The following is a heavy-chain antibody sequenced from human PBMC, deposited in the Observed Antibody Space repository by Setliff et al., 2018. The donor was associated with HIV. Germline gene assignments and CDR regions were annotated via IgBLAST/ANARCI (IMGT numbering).Heavy chain of an antibody. CDR1: GFDFFA. CDR2: ISDDRT. CDR3: AKSGTGIIYFDY. V-gene: IGHV3-23*01. D-gene: IGHD1-1*01. Sequence: GGSLRLSCTGPGFDFFAMSWVRQAPGRGLEWVSGISDDRTDYADSVKGRFKISKDTSKNTLYLQLNRLTVEDTATYYCAKSGTGIIYFDYWGQGTLVTVSS. J-gene: IGHJ4*02.